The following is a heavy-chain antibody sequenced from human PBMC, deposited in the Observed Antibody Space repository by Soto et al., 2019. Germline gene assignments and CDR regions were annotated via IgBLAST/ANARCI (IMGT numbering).Heavy chain of an antibody. V-gene: IGHV1-69*06. CDR1: GDTFDIYG. D-gene: IGHD3-22*01. CDR2: IIPIFETA. CDR3: ARGGIHFADSSGHAFDS. J-gene: IGHJ4*02. Sequence: QVELVQSGAEVKKPGSSVKVSCKASGDTFDIYGFNWERQAPGEGLEWMGVIIPIFETADYAQKFQGRVSITADKSTSTAYMELGSLTSEDTAVYYCARGGIHFADSSGHAFDSWGQGTLISVTS.